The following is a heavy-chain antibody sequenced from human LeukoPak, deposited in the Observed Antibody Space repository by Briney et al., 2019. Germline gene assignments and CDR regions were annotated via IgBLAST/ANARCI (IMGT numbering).Heavy chain of an antibody. CDR2: ISSNGGST. V-gene: IGHV3-64D*06. J-gene: IGHJ3*01. Sequence: GSLRLSCAASGFTFSSYAMSWVRQAPGKGLEYVSAISSNGGSTYYADSVKGRFTISRDNSKNTLYLQMSSLRAEDTAVYYCVKEIGGVIAFDLWGLGTMVTVSS. D-gene: IGHD2-21*01. CDR1: GFTFSSYA. CDR3: VKEIGGVIAFDL.